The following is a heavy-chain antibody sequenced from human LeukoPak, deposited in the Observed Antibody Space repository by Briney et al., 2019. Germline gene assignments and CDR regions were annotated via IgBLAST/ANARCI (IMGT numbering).Heavy chain of an antibody. D-gene: IGHD6-13*01. CDR3: ARVQQLVWFDP. V-gene: IGHV1-69*01. J-gene: IGHJ5*02. Sequence: ASEKVSCKASGGTFIRYAISWVRHAPGHGLEWIGGIIPIFGTAHYAQKFQGRVTITADESTSTAYMELSSLRSEDTAVYYCARVQQLVWFDPWGQGTLVTVSS. CDR2: IIPIFGTA. CDR1: GGTFIRYA.